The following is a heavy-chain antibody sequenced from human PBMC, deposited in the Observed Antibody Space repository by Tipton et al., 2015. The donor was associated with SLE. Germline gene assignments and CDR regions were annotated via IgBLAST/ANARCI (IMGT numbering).Heavy chain of an antibody. CDR2: IYYSGST. CDR3: AGTGKDAFDI. V-gene: IGHV4-59*08. D-gene: IGHD1-1*01. Sequence: GLVKPSETLSLTCAVSGGSISSYYWSWIRQPPGKGLEWIGYIYYSGSTNYNPSLKSRVTISVDTSKNQFSLKLSSVTAADTAVYYCAGTGKDAFDIWGQGTMVTVSS. CDR1: GGSISSYY. J-gene: IGHJ3*02.